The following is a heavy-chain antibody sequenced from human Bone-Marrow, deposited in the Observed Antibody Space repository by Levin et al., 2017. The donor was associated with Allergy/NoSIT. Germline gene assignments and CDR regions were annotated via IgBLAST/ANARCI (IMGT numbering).Heavy chain of an antibody. CDR2: ISTSSSTI. Sequence: GGSLRLSCAASGFTFSSFSMSWVRQAPGKGLEWISYISTSSSTISYADSVKGRFTISRDNAKNSLFLQMNSLRVDDTAVYYCVRRGGFDYWGLGTLVTVSS. J-gene: IGHJ4*02. D-gene: IGHD3-10*01. CDR3: VRRGGFDY. CDR1: GFTFSSFS. V-gene: IGHV3-48*01.